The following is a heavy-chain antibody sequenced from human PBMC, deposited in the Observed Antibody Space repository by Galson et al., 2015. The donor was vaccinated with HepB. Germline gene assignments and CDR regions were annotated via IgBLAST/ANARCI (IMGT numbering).Heavy chain of an antibody. CDR1: GYTFSSFD. D-gene: IGHD2-15*01. CDR2: ISTYDGNT. CDR3: ARDRDVVVAGGDYYDY. V-gene: IGHV1-18*04. J-gene: IGHJ4*02. Sequence: SVKVSCKASGYTFSSFDISWVRQAPGQGLEWMGWISTYDGNTKYAQKFQGRLTMSTDPSTSTAYMELRILRSDDTAVYYCARDRDVVVAGGDYYDYWGQGTLVTVSS.